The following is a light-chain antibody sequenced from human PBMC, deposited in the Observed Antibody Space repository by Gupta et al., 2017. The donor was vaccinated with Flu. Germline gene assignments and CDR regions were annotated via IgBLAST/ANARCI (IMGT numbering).Light chain of an antibody. V-gene: IGLV2-23*01. Sequence: QSALTQPASVSGSPGQSITISCTGTSSDVGSYNLVSWYQQHPGKAPKLMIYEGSKRPSGVSNRFSGSQSGNTASLTISGLQAEDEADYYCCSYAGSGLYVCGTGTKVTVL. CDR2: EGS. CDR1: SSDVGSYNL. J-gene: IGLJ1*01. CDR3: CSYAGSGLYV.